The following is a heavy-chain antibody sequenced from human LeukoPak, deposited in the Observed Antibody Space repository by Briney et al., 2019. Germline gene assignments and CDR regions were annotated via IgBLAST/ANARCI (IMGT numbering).Heavy chain of an antibody. D-gene: IGHD3-10*01. CDR1: GFTVSSNY. V-gene: IGHV3-66*01. CDR2: IYSGGRT. CDR3: AGGSGFRTFFGY. Sequence: GGSLRLSCAASGFTVSSNYMSWVRQAPGKGLEWVSVIYSGGRTYYADSVKGRFTISRDNSKSTLYLRMNSLRAEDTAVYYCAGGSGFRTFFGYWGQGTLVTVSS. J-gene: IGHJ4*02.